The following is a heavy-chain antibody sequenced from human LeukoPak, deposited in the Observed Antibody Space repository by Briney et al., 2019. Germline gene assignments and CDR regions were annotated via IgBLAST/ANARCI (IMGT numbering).Heavy chain of an antibody. D-gene: IGHD6-13*01. V-gene: IGHV4-4*07. Sequence: SETLSLTCTVSGASISSFYRTWIRQPAGKGLEWIGRIYTSGSTKYNPSLKSRVTLSVDTSKNQFSLKVSSVTAADTAVYYCAREGSNSWPNPDPLDLWGQGTVVTVSS. J-gene: IGHJ3*01. CDR3: AREGSNSWPNPDPLDL. CDR1: GASISSFY. CDR2: IYTSGST.